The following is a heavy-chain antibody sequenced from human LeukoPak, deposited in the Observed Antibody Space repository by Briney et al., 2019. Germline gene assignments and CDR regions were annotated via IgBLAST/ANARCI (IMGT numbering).Heavy chain of an antibody. D-gene: IGHD2-15*01. V-gene: IGHV3-23*01. CDR1: GFTFSSFA. Sequence: PGGSLRLSCAASGFTFSSFAMSWVRQAPGKGLEWVSAISGSGGSTYYADSVKGRFTISRDNSKNTLYLQMNSLRAEDTAVYYCAKDADILSLHHPVNYWGQGTLVTVSS. CDR2: ISGSGGST. J-gene: IGHJ4*02. CDR3: AKDADILSLHHPVNY.